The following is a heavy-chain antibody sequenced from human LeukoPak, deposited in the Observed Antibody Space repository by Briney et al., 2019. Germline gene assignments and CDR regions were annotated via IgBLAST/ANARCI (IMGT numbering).Heavy chain of an antibody. J-gene: IGHJ4*02. CDR1: GGSISSSSYY. V-gene: IGHV4-39*01. D-gene: IGHD3-3*01. CDR2: IYYSGST. CDR3: ARQGTIFGVVIIGFAFDY. Sequence: SETLSLTCTVSGGSISSSSYYWGWIRQPPGKGLEWIGSIYYSGSTYYNPSLKSRVTISVDTSKNQFSLKLSSVTAADTAVYYCARQGTIFGVVIIGFAFDYWGQGPLVSVFS.